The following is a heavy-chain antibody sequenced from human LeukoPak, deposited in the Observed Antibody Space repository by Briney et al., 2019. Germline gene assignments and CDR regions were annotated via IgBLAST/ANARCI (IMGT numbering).Heavy chain of an antibody. D-gene: IGHD3-3*01. Sequence: KTSETLSLTCTVSGGSISTYYWSWIRQPPGKGLEWIGSIYYSGSTYYNPSLKSRVTISVDTSKNQFSLKLSSVTAADTAVYYCARGGTLRSNDYWGQGTLVTVSS. CDR1: GGSISTYY. CDR3: ARGGTLRSNDY. J-gene: IGHJ4*02. CDR2: IYYSGST. V-gene: IGHV4-39*01.